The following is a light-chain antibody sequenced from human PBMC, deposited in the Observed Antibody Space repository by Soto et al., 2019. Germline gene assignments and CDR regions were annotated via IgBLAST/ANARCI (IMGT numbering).Light chain of an antibody. J-gene: IGKJ1*01. Sequence: DIQMTQSPSSLSASVGDRVTITCRSSQSISSYLNWYQQKPGKAPKLXLYAASSLQSGVPSRFSGSGSGTDLTLTISSLQSEDFAVYYCQQYNNWPSWTFGQGTKVDIK. CDR1: QSISSY. V-gene: IGKV1-39*01. CDR2: AAS. CDR3: QQYNNWPSWT.